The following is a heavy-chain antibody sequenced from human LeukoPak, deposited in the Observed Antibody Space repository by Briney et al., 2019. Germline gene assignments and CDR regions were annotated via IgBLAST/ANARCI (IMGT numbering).Heavy chain of an antibody. Sequence: GGSLRLSCAASGFTFSSYGMHWVRQAPGKGLEWVAFIRYDGSNKYYADSVKGRFTISRDNSKNTLYLQMNSLRAEDTAVYYCAKNEESLVGAKIDYWGQGTLVTVSS. V-gene: IGHV3-30*02. CDR2: IRYDGSNK. CDR1: GFTFSSYG. D-gene: IGHD1-26*01. CDR3: AKNEESLVGAKIDY. J-gene: IGHJ4*02.